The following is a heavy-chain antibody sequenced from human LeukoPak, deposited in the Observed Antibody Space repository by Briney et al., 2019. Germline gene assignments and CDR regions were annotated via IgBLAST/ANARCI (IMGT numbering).Heavy chain of an antibody. CDR3: ARGARNYAWFDP. D-gene: IGHD4-11*01. CDR1: GFTFTGYY. V-gene: IGHV1-46*01. Sequence: GSLRLSCAASGFTFTGYYMHWVRQAPGQGLEWMGIINPSGGSTSYAQKFQGRVTMTRDMSTSTVYMELSSLRSEDTAVYYCARGARNYAWFDPWGQGTLVTVSS. J-gene: IGHJ5*02. CDR2: INPSGGST.